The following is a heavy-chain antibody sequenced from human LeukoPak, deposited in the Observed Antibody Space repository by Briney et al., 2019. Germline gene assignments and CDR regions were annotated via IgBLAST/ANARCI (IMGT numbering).Heavy chain of an antibody. CDR1: GDSVSSNSAA. Sequence: SQTLSLTCVISGDSVSSNSAAWHWIRQSPSRGVEWLGRSYSGSKWYNDYAVSEKIPINPDTSKNQFSLQLNSVTPEDTPVYYCASSRPLVIVVVVAGTLMWGGYYSDYWGQGTLVTVSS. J-gene: IGHJ4*02. V-gene: IGHV6-1*01. CDR3: ASSRPLVIVVVVAGTLMWGGYYSDY. CDR2: SYSGSKWYN. D-gene: IGHD2-15*01.